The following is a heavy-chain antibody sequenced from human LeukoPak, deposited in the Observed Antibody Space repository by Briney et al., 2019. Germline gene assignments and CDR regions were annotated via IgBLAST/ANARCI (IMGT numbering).Heavy chain of an antibody. Sequence: GGSLRLSCAVSGFTFSSYSMHWVRQAPGKGLEWVSCIRTVTSSIYYADAVKGRFTVSRDNAKNSLYLEMNSLRAKDTAVYYCAREGLPSRATKIFDYWGQGTLVAVSS. CDR3: AREGLPSRATKIFDY. D-gene: IGHD6-13*01. V-gene: IGHV3-21*01. CDR2: IRTVTSSI. CDR1: GFTFSSYS. J-gene: IGHJ4*02.